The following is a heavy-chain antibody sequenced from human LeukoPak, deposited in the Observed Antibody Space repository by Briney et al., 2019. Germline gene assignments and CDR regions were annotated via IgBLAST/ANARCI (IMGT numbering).Heavy chain of an antibody. J-gene: IGHJ5*02. CDR2: IYTSGST. Sequence: SETLSLTCTVSGGSISSYYWSWIRQPAGKGPEWIGRIYTSGSTNYNPSLKSRITMSVDTSKNQFSLKLSSVTAADTAVYYCARGTPYSSSEWFDPWGQGTLVTVPS. CDR3: ARGTPYSSSEWFDP. D-gene: IGHD6-13*01. CDR1: GGSISSYY. V-gene: IGHV4-4*07.